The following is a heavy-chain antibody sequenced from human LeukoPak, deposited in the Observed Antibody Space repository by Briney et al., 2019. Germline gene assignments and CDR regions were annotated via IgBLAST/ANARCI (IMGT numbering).Heavy chain of an antibody. CDR1: GGSFSGYY. V-gene: IGHV4-34*01. Sequence: SETLSLTCAVYGGSFSGYYWSWIRQPPGRGLEWIGEINHSGSTNYNPSLKSRVTISVGTSKNQFSLKLSSVTAADTAVYYCARIAAGFPFDYWGQGTLVTVSS. D-gene: IGHD6-13*01. CDR2: INHSGST. CDR3: ARIAAGFPFDY. J-gene: IGHJ4*02.